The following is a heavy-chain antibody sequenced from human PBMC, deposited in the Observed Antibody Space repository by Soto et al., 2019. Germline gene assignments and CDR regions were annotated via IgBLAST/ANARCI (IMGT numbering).Heavy chain of an antibody. CDR3: ARHVGSGQGFGELDWGMDV. Sequence: SETLSLTCTVSGGSISSSSYYWGWIRQPPGKGLEWIGSIYYSGSTYYNPSLKSRVTISVDTSKNQFSLKLSSVTAADTAVYYCARHVGSGQGFGELDWGMDVWGQGTTVTVSS. V-gene: IGHV4-39*01. J-gene: IGHJ6*02. CDR2: IYYSGST. CDR1: GGSISSSSYY. D-gene: IGHD3-10*01.